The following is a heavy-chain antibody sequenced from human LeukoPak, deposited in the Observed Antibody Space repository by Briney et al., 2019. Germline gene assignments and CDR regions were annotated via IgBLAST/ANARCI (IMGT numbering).Heavy chain of an antibody. CDR3: ARESNLVPAAIPRVYYYGMDV. V-gene: IGHV1-69*13. Sequence: GASVKVSCKASGYTFTSYGISWVRQAPGQGLEWMGGIIPIFGTANYAQKFQGRVTITADESTSTAYMELSSLRSEDTAVYYCARESNLVPAAIPRVYYYGMDVWGQGTTVTVSS. CDR2: IIPIFGTA. J-gene: IGHJ6*02. D-gene: IGHD2-2*02. CDR1: GYTFTSYG.